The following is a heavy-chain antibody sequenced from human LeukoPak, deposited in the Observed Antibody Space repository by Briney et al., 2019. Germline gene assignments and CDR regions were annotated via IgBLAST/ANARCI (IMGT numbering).Heavy chain of an antibody. D-gene: IGHD1-26*01. CDR3: ARKNSGLDY. CDR1: GFTVSSNY. J-gene: IGHJ4*02. Sequence: PGGSLRLSXAASGFTVSSNYMSWVRQTPGKGLEWLSVIYSGGSTYYADSVKGRFTISRDNSKNTLYLQMNSLRAEDTAVYYCARKNSGLDYWGQGTLVTVSS. V-gene: IGHV3-53*01. CDR2: IYSGGST.